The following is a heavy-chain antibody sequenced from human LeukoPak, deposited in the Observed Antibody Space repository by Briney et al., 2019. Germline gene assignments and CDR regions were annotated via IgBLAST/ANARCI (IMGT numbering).Heavy chain of an antibody. CDR2: INPNSGGT. J-gene: IGHJ4*02. D-gene: IGHD3-10*01. V-gene: IGHV1-2*02. CDR1: GYTFTGYY. Sequence: ASVKVSCKSSGYTFTGYYIHWVRQAPGQGLEWMGWINPNSGGTNYAQKLQGRVTMTTDTSTSTAYMELRSLRSDDTAVYYCARDRDYYGSGSSHFDYWGQGTLVTVSS. CDR3: ARDRDYYGSGSSHFDY.